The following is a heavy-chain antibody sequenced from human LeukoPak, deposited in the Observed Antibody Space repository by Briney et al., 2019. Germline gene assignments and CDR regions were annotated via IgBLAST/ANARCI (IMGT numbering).Heavy chain of an antibody. CDR2: IYYSGST. CDR1: GASISNYY. D-gene: IGHD3/OR15-3a*01. V-gene: IGHV4-59*13. CDR3: ARTPRSGVWTGYYVWFDP. J-gene: IGHJ5*02. Sequence: SETLSLTCSVSGASISNYYWSWIRQPPGKGLEWIGYIYYSGSTDYNPSLKSRLTISVDKSKNQFSLNLTSVTAADTAVYYCARTPRSGVWTGYYVWFDPWGQGTLVSVSS.